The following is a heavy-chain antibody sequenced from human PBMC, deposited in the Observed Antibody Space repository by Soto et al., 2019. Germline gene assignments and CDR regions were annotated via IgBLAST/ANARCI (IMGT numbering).Heavy chain of an antibody. CDR1: GGSISSGGYY. J-gene: IGHJ4*02. V-gene: IGHV4-31*03. Sequence: QVQLQESGPGLVKPSQTLSLTCTVSGGSISSGGYYWSWIRQHPGKGLEWIGYIYYSGSTYYNPSLTRRVTISVDTSKNQFSLQLSSVTAADTAVYYCASKNSGWYFDYWGQGTLVTVSS. D-gene: IGHD6-19*01. CDR2: IYYSGST. CDR3: ASKNSGWYFDY.